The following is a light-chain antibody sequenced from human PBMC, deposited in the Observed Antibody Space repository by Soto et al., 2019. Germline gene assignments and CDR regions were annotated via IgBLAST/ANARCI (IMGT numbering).Light chain of an antibody. V-gene: IGKV3D-15*01. J-gene: IGKJ1*01. CDR1: QNVDKF. CDR3: QQYNNWPGT. Sequence: EIVLTQSPGTLSLSPGERATLSCRASQNVDKFLAWYQQRPGQPPRLLIFDSSNRATGVPARFSGSGSGTEFTLTIGSLQSEDCALYYCQQYNNWPGTFGQGTKVDIK. CDR2: DSS.